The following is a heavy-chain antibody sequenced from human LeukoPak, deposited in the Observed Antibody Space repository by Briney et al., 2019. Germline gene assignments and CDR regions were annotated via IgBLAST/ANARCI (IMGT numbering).Heavy chain of an antibody. D-gene: IGHD3-22*01. V-gene: IGHV1-69*06. CDR3: ARDSSGYFDY. J-gene: IGHJ4*02. CDR1: GGTFSSYA. Sequence: GASVKVSCKASGGTFSSYAISWVRQAPGQGLEWMGGIIPIFGTANYAQKFQGRVTITADKSTSTAYLELSSLRSEDTAVYYCARDSSGYFDYWGQGTLVTVSS. CDR2: IIPIFGTA.